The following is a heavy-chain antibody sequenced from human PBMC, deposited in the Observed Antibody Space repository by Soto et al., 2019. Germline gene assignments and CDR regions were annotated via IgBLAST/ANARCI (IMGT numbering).Heavy chain of an antibody. J-gene: IGHJ5*02. CDR3: ARGGAVVVKKKNWFDP. V-gene: IGHV4-34*01. CDR2: INHSGST. Sequence: PKETLSLTCAVYGGSFSGYYWSWIRQPPGKGLEWIGEINHSGSTSYNPSLKSRVTISVDTSKNQFSLKLSSVTAADTAVYYCARGGAVVVKKKNWFDPWARETLSSFSS. D-gene: IGHD2-15*01. CDR1: GGSFSGYY.